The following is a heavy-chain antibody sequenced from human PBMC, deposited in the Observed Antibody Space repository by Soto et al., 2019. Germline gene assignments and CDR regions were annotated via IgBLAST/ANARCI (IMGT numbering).Heavy chain of an antibody. Sequence: SVKVSCKASGFTFTSSAMQWVRQARGQRLEWIGWIVVGSGNTNYAQKLQERVTITRDMSTSTAYMELRSLRSDDTAVYYCARDRLGSRRYGSSWLLLESHWFDPWGQGTLVTVSS. CDR1: GFTFTSSA. CDR2: IVVGSGNT. V-gene: IGHV1-58*02. CDR3: ARDRLGSRRYGSSWLLLESHWFDP. J-gene: IGHJ5*02. D-gene: IGHD6-13*01.